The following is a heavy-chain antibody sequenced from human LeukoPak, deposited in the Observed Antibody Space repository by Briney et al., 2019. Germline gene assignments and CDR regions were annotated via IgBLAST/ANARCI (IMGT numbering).Heavy chain of an antibody. Sequence: ASVKVSCKASGYTFTSYYMHWVRQAPGQGLEWMGIINPSGGSTSYAQKFQGRVTMTRDTSTSTVYMELSSLRSEDTAVYYCARDPSAAADTLANWFDPWGQGTLVTVSS. J-gene: IGHJ5*02. CDR1: GYTFTSYY. V-gene: IGHV1-46*01. CDR2: INPSGGST. D-gene: IGHD6-13*01. CDR3: ARDPSAAADTLANWFDP.